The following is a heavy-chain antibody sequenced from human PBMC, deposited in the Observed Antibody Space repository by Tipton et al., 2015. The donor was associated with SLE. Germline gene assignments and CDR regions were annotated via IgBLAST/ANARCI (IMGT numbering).Heavy chain of an antibody. CDR1: GVSISRYS. J-gene: IGHJ4*02. CDR2: VSDSGST. D-gene: IGHD3-10*01. CDR3: AKVWGGLFGSGSSFDY. V-gene: IGHV4-59*01. Sequence: LRLSCTVSGVSISRYSWNWIRQSPGRGLEWIGYVSDSGSTKYNPSLKSRVTISEGTSKNQFSLRLSSVTAADTAVYYCAKVWGGLFGSGSSFDYWGQGTLVTVSS.